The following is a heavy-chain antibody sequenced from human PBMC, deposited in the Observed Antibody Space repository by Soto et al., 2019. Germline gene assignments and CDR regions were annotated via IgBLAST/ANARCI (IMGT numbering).Heavy chain of an antibody. D-gene: IGHD3-10*01. J-gene: IGHJ4*02. CDR2: INHSGST. V-gene: IGHV4-34*01. Sequence: SETLSLTCAVYGGSFSGYYWSWIRQPPGKGLEWIGEINHSGSTNYNPSLKSRVTISVDTSKNQFSLKLSSVTAADTAVYYCARGYAGFTNYWGQGTLVTVSS. CDR1: GGSFSGYY. CDR3: ARGYAGFTNY.